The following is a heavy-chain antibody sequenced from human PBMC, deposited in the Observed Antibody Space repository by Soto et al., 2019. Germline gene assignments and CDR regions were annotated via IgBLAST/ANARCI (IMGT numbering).Heavy chain of an antibody. CDR1: GLTVSTNY. J-gene: IGHJ4*02. CDR2: IYRGGNT. CDR3: ASVGYCSTTTCPPA. D-gene: IGHD2-2*01. Sequence: QTGGSLRLSCAVSGLTVSTNYMTWVRQAPGKGLEWVSVIYRGGNTYHADSVQGRFSISRDNSKNTVDLQMNNLRAKDTAMYYCASVGYCSTTTCPPAWGQGTLVTAPQ. V-gene: IGHV3-53*01.